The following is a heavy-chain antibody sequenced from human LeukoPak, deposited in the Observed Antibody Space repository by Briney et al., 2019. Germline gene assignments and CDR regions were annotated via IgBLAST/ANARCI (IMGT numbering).Heavy chain of an antibody. D-gene: IGHD2/OR15-2a*01. CDR3: VSFYETY. Sequence: GGSLRLSCAASGNYWMHWVRQVPGKGLVWVSHINSDGSWTSYADSVKGRFTIYKDNAKHTVYLQMNSLRAEDTAVYYCVSFYETYWGRGTLVTVSS. CDR1: GNYW. J-gene: IGHJ4*02. V-gene: IGHV3-74*01. CDR2: INSDGSWT.